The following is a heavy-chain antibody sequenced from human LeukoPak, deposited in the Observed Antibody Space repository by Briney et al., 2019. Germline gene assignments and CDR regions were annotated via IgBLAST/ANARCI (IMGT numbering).Heavy chain of an antibody. D-gene: IGHD3-3*01. CDR1: GGSISSNSYY. J-gene: IGHJ4*02. CDR2: IYYSGST. V-gene: IGHV4-39*01. Sequence: PSETLSLTCTVSGGSISSNSYYWGWIRQPPGKGLEWIGSIYYSGSTYYNPSLKSRVTISVDTSKNQFSLKLSSVTAADTAVYYCGRFVVHYDFWSGSSYFDYWGQGTLVTVSS. CDR3: GRFVVHYDFWSGSSYFDY.